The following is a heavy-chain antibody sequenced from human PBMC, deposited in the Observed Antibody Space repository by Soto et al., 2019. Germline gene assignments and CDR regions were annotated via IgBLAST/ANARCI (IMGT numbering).Heavy chain of an antibody. J-gene: IGHJ4*02. V-gene: IGHV3-23*01. CDR1: GFPFSSYV. D-gene: IGHD4-4*01. Sequence: PGGSLRLSCAASGFPFSSYVMSWVRQAPGKGLEWVSGISGGGRNTFYADYVKGRFTISRDKSKNTLLLQMNSLGAEDTAVYYCAKDSNKYSSSLRGRYFDYWGQGIGVTVSS. CDR2: ISGGGRNT. CDR3: AKDSNKYSSSLRGRYFDY.